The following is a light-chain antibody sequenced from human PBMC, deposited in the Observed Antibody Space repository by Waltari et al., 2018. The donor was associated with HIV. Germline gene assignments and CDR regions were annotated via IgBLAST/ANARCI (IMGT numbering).Light chain of an antibody. V-gene: IGKV3-15*01. CDR3: QHYNNWPPWT. CDR1: QSISSN. Sequence: EIVMTQSPATLSVSPGERATLSCRASQSISSNLAWYQQKPGQAPRLLSYGASTRATGIPARFSGSGSGTEFTLTISSLQSEDFALYYCQHYNNWPPWTFGQGTKVEIK. J-gene: IGKJ1*01. CDR2: GAS.